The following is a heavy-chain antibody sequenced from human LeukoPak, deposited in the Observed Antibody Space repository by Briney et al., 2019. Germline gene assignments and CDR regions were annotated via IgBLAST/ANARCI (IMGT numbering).Heavy chain of an antibody. CDR1: GFSFRDYW. Sequence: PGGSLRLSCAASGFSFRDYWMSWVRQAPGKGLEWVSSITRTSSYIYYADSVQGRFTISRDNAKNSLYLQINSLRAEDTAVYYCARGSEGAAMVTRYYFDYWGQGTLVTVAS. V-gene: IGHV3-21*01. D-gene: IGHD5-18*01. CDR3: ARGSEGAAMVTRYYFDY. CDR2: ITRTSSYI. J-gene: IGHJ4*02.